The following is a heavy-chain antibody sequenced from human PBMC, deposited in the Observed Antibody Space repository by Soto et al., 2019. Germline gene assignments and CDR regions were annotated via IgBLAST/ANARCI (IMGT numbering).Heavy chain of an antibody. CDR2: IYHSGST. Sequence: SETLSLTCAVSGGSISSSNWWSWVRQPPGKGLEWIGEIYHSGSTNYNPSLKSRVTISVDKSKNQFSLKLSSVTAADTAVYYCASLQTGGDIVATIDYWGQGTLVTVSS. CDR1: GGSISSSNW. D-gene: IGHD5-12*01. J-gene: IGHJ4*02. CDR3: ASLQTGGDIVATIDY. V-gene: IGHV4-4*02.